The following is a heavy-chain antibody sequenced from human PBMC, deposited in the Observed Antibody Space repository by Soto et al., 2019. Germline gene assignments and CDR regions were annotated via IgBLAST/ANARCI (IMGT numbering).Heavy chain of an antibody. CDR3: ANGGESSSLDFDF. CDR1: GFTFSSYA. D-gene: IGHD6-13*01. CDR2: ISGGGGSR. J-gene: IGHJ4*02. V-gene: IGHV3-23*01. Sequence: EVQLLESGGGLVQPGGSLRLSCAASGFTFSSYAMTWVRQAPGKGLEWVSSISGGGGSRYYADSVKGRFTISRGNSKNTLYLQMNSLRAEDTAVYHCANGGESSSLDFDFWGQGTQVTVSS.